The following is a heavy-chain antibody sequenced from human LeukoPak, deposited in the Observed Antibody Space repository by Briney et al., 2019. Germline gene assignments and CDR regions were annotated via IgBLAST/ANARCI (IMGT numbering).Heavy chain of an antibody. Sequence: ASVKVSCKASGYTFTGYYMHWLRQAPGQGLEWMGWINPNSGGTNYAQKFQGRVTMTRDTSISTAYMELSRLRSDDTAVYYCARGFDTAMVTFNYWGQGTLVTVSS. V-gene: IGHV1-2*02. CDR2: INPNSGGT. CDR3: ARGFDTAMVTFNY. D-gene: IGHD5-18*01. CDR1: GYTFTGYY. J-gene: IGHJ4*02.